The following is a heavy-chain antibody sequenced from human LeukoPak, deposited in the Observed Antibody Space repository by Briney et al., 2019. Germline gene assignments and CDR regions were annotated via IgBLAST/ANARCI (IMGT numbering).Heavy chain of an antibody. J-gene: IGHJ1*01. V-gene: IGHV3-49*04. CDR2: IRSKAYGGTT. Sequence: GGSLRLSCTASGFTFGDYAMSWVRQAPGKGLEWVGFIRSKAYGGTTEYAASVKGRFTISRDDSKSIAYPQMNSLKTEDTAVYYCTRALPYCSGGSCPAGVWGQGTLVTVSS. D-gene: IGHD2-15*01. CDR3: TRALPYCSGGSCPAGV. CDR1: GFTFGDYA.